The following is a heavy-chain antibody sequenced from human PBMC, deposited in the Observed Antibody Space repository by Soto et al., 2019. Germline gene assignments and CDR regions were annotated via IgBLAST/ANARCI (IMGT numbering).Heavy chain of an antibody. Sequence: EVQLVESGGGLVQPGGSLRLSCAASGFTFSSYWMSWVRQAPGKGLEWVANIKQDGSEKYYVDSVKGRFTISRDNAKNSLYLQMNSLRAEDTAVYYCARDRVGGRYCSGGSCYSVRYIQHWGQGTLVTVSS. CDR1: GFTFSSYW. D-gene: IGHD2-15*01. CDR3: ARDRVGGRYCSGGSCYSVRYIQH. J-gene: IGHJ1*01. CDR2: IKQDGSEK. V-gene: IGHV3-7*01.